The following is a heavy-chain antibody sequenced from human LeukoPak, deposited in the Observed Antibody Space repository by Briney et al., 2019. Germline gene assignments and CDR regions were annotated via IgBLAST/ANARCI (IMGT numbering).Heavy chain of an antibody. V-gene: IGHV1-18*01. D-gene: IGHD2-2*03. CDR1: GYTFTSYG. CDR2: ISAYNGNT. CDR3: AREGLDIVVVPAASGSYYFDY. Sequence: ASVKVSCKASGYTFTSYGISWVRQAPGQGLEWMGWISAYNGNTNYAQKLQGRVTMTTDTSTGTAYMELRSLRSDDTAVYYCAREGLDIVVVPAASGSYYFDYWGQGTLVTVSS. J-gene: IGHJ4*02.